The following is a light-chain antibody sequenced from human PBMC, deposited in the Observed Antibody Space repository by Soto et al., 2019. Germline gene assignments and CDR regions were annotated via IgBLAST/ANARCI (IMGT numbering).Light chain of an antibody. V-gene: IGKV1-39*01. CDR1: QSISSY. CDR3: QQSYSTPYT. CDR2: AAS. J-gene: IGKJ2*01. Sequence: DIQMTQSPSSLSASVGDRVTITCRASQSISSYLNWYQQKPGKAPNLLLYAASSLQSGVPSRFSGSGSGTDFTLTISSLQPEDFATYYCQQSYSTPYTFGQGTKVVLK.